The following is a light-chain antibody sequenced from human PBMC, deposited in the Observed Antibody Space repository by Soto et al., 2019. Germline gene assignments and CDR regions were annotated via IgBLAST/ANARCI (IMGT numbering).Light chain of an antibody. V-gene: IGLV2-14*01. CDR1: SSDGGGYNY. J-gene: IGLJ2*01. CDR2: DVS. Sequence: QSALTQPASVSGSPGQSITISCTGTSSDGGGYNYVSWYQQYPGKAPKLMIYDVSNRPSGVSNRFSGSKSGNTASLTISGLQAEDEADYYCSSYTSSITLVFGGGTKLTVL. CDR3: SSYTSSITLV.